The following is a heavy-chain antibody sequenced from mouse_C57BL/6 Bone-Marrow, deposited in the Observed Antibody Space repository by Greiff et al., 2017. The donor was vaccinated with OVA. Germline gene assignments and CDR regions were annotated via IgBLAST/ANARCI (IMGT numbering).Heavy chain of an antibody. J-gene: IGHJ3*01. CDR3: AREGDYDGSPWFAY. CDR1: GYTFTSYW. V-gene: IGHV1-69*01. D-gene: IGHD2-3*01. Sequence: VQLQQPGAELVMPGASVKLSCKASGYTFTSYWMHWVKQRPGQGLEWIGEIDPSDSYTNYNQKFKGKSTLTVDKSSSTAYMQLSSLTSEDSAVYYCAREGDYDGSPWFAYWGQGTLVTVSA. CDR2: IDPSDSYT.